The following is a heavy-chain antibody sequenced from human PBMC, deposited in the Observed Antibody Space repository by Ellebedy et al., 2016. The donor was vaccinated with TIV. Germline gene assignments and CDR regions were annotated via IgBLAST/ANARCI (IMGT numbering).Heavy chain of an antibody. V-gene: IGHV1-18*04. CDR3: ATSYGDYGH. CDR2: ISAYNGDT. D-gene: IGHD4-17*01. J-gene: IGHJ4*02. CDR1: GFLFDAYG. Sequence: AASVKVSCKASGFLFDAYGIRWARQAPGQGLEWMGWISAYNGDTIYAHHFKGRPIMTTDTSTATAFMELRNLTSHDTDVYYCATSYGDYGHWGQGTLVAVSS.